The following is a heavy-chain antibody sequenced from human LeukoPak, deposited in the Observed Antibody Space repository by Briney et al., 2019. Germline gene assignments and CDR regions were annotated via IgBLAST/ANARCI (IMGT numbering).Heavy chain of an antibody. Sequence: GGSLRLSCTASGFTFSSYAMHWVRQAPGKGLEWVAVISYDGSNKSYADSVKGRFTISRDNSKNTLYLQMNSLRAEDTAVYYCARGGPDQPYDFWSGYYNGYFDYWGQGTLVTVSS. D-gene: IGHD3-3*01. J-gene: IGHJ4*02. CDR3: ARGGPDQPYDFWSGYYNGYFDY. V-gene: IGHV3-30-3*01. CDR2: ISYDGSNK. CDR1: GFTFSSYA.